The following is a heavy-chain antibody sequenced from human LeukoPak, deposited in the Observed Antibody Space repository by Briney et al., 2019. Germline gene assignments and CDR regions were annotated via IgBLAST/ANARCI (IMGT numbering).Heavy chain of an antibody. J-gene: IGHJ6*02. CDR3: ARDGYYDSSGYYYYYYGMDV. CDR1: GFTFSSYS. CDR2: ISSSSSTI. V-gene: IGHV3-48*02. Sequence: GGSLRLSCAASGFTFSSYSMNWVRQAPGKGLEWVSYISSSSSTIYYADSVKGRFTISRGNAKNSLYLQMNSLRDEDTAVYYCARDGYYDSSGYYYYYYGMDVWGQGTTVTVSS. D-gene: IGHD3-22*01.